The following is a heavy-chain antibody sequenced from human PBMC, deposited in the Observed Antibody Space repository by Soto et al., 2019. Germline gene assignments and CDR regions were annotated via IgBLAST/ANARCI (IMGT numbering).Heavy chain of an antibody. Sequence: EVQLVESGGGLVQPGGSLRLSCAASGFTFSSYWMHWVRQAPGKGLMWVSRINSDGRTTTYADSVKGRFTISRDNAENTLSLQRSSLPAEDTAVDYCARIRVGDYALNIWVQGTMVTVSS. V-gene: IGHV3-74*01. J-gene: IGHJ3*02. CDR3: ARIRVGDYALNI. CDR1: GFTFSSYW. D-gene: IGHD2-2*01. CDR2: INSDGRTT.